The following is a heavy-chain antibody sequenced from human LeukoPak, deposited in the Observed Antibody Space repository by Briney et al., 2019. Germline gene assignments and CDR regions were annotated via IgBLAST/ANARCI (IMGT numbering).Heavy chain of an antibody. V-gene: IGHV4-39*02. CDR2: VYYSGST. CDR3: ASPGGGPTDY. Sequence: PSETLSLTCTVSGGSISSSTYYWGWIRQPPGKGLEWIGSVYYSGSTYYNPSLKSRVTISVDTSKNHFSLKLSSVTAADTAVYYCASPGGGPTDYWGQETLVTVSS. CDR1: GGSISSSTYY. J-gene: IGHJ4*02. D-gene: IGHD3-16*01.